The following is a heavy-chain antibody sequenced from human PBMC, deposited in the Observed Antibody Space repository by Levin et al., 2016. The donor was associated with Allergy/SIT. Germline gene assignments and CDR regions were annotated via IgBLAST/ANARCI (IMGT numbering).Heavy chain of an antibody. Sequence: GGSLRLSCAASGFTFRSYSMTWTRQAPGKGLEWISYISGSSGTILYADSVKGRFTISRDNADNSLYLQMNSLTAADTAVYYCARDMGISGADDCWGQGTLVTVSS. CDR3: ARDMGISGADDC. CDR1: GFTFRSYS. V-gene: IGHV3-48*04. J-gene: IGHJ1*01. CDR2: ISGSSGTI. D-gene: IGHD6-13*01.